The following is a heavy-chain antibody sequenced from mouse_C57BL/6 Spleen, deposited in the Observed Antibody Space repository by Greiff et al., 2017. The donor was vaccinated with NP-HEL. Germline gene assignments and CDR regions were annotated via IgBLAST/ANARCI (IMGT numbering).Heavy chain of an antibody. V-gene: IGHV5-17*01. CDR2: ISSGSSTI. J-gene: IGHJ4*01. Sequence: EVKLVESGGGLVKPGGSLKLSCAASGFTFSDYGMHWVRQAPEKGLEWVAYISSGSSTIYYADTVKGRFTISRDNAKNTLFLQITSLRSEDTAMYYCARGYYGYGYAMDYWGQGTSVTVSS. CDR1: GFTFSDYG. D-gene: IGHD2-2*01. CDR3: ARGYYGYGYAMDY.